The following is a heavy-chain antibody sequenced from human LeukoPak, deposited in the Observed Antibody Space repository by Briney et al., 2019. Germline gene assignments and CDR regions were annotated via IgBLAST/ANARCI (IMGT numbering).Heavy chain of an antibody. Sequence: SETLSLTCAVSGGSISSGGYSWSWIRQPPGKGLEWIGYVYHSGSTNCNPSLKSRVNISVDTAKNQFSLKLSSVTAADTAVYYCVRGRQQWLSDAFDIWGQGTVVTVSS. V-gene: IGHV4-61*08. CDR2: VYHSGST. CDR1: GGSISSGGYS. D-gene: IGHD6-19*01. J-gene: IGHJ3*02. CDR3: VRGRQQWLSDAFDI.